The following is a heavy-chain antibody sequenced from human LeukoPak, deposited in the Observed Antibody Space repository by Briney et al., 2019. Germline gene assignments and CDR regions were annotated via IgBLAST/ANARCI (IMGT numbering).Heavy chain of an antibody. CDR1: GFTGSSKY. Sequence: GGSLRLSCAASGFTGSSKYMSWVRQAPGKGLEWVSGISWNSGSIGYADSVKGRFTISRDNAKNSQYLQMNSLRAEDTALYYCAKGAPDYYGSGSYYNIDYWGQGTLVTVSS. CDR2: ISWNSGSI. CDR3: AKGAPDYYGSGSYYNIDY. V-gene: IGHV3-9*01. D-gene: IGHD3-10*01. J-gene: IGHJ4*02.